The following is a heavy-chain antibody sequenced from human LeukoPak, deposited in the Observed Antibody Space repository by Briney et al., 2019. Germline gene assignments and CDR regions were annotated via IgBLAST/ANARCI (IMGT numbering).Heavy chain of an antibody. D-gene: IGHD2-2*01. CDR2: IYSGGST. V-gene: IGHV3-53*01. CDR3: AKDRARYCSSTSCSYFDY. Sequence: GGSLRLSCAASGFTVSSNYMSWVRQAPGKGLEWVSVIYSGGSTYYADSVKGRFTISRHNSKNTLYLQMNSLRAEDTAVYYCAKDRARYCSSTSCSYFDYWGQGTLVTVSS. CDR1: GFTVSSNY. J-gene: IGHJ4*02.